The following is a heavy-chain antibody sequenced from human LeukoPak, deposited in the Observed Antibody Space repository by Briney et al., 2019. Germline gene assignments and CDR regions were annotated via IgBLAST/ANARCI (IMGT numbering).Heavy chain of an antibody. CDR1: GFTFSSYS. CDR2: ISSGSNAI. Sequence: GGSLRLSCAASGFTFSSYSMNWVRQAPGKGLEWISYISSGSNAIYYADSEKGRFTISRDNAKNSLYLQMNSLRDEDTAVYYCARGYFFDYWGQGTLVTVSS. CDR3: ARGYFFDY. J-gene: IGHJ4*02. D-gene: IGHD1-14*01. V-gene: IGHV3-48*02.